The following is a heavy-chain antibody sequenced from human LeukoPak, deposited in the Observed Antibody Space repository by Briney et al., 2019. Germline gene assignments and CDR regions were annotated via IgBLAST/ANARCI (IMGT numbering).Heavy chain of an antibody. V-gene: IGHV3-30*18. J-gene: IGHJ6*02. D-gene: IGHD3-10*01. CDR3: AKESITTSPGTYYYYYYGMDV. CDR2: ISYDGSNK. Sequence: GGSLRLSCAASGFTVNSNYMTWVRQAPGKGLEWVAVISYDGSNKYYADSVKGRFTISRDNSKNTLYLQMNSLRAEDTAVYYCAKESITTSPGTYYYYYYGMDVWGQGTTVIVSS. CDR1: GFTVNSNY.